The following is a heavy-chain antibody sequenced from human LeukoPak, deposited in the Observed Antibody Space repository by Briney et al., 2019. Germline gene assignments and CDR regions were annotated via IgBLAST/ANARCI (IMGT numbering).Heavy chain of an antibody. CDR3: ARGPYSIGWYYLDY. D-gene: IGHD6-19*01. CDR2: ISSDGSEK. J-gene: IGHJ4*02. CDR1: GFTFSTYA. Sequence: GGSLRLSCAASGFTFSTYAMHWVRQAPGKGLEWVAVISSDGSEKYYADSVKGRFTISRGNSRNTLYLQMNSLRAEDTAVYYCARGPYSIGWYYLDYWGQGTLVTVSS. V-gene: IGHV3-30-3*01.